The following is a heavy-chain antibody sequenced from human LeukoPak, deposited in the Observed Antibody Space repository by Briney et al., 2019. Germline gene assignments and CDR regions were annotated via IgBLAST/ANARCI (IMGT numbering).Heavy chain of an antibody. Sequence: ASVKVSCKASGYTFTSYDINWVRQATGQGLEWMGRINPNSGGTNYAQKFQGRVTMTRDTSISTAYMELSRLRSDDTAVYYCARRVPTMVRGGDNWFDPWGQGTLVTVSS. CDR1: GYTFTSYD. J-gene: IGHJ5*02. CDR3: ARRVPTMVRGGDNWFDP. CDR2: INPNSGGT. V-gene: IGHV1-2*06. D-gene: IGHD3-10*01.